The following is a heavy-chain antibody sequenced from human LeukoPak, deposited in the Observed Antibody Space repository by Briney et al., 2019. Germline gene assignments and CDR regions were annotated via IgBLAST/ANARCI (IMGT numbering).Heavy chain of an antibody. CDR3: AKDKAVTTTYPGGDWYFDL. CDR2: ISCSGGST. D-gene: IGHD4-17*01. V-gene: IGHV3-23*01. CDR1: GFTFSSYA. Sequence: GGSLRLSCAASGFTFSSYAMSWVRQAPGKGLEWVSAISCSGGSTYYADSVKGRFTISRGNSKNTLYLQMNSLTAEDTAVYYCAKDKAVTTTYPGGDWYFDLWGRGTLVTVSS. J-gene: IGHJ2*01.